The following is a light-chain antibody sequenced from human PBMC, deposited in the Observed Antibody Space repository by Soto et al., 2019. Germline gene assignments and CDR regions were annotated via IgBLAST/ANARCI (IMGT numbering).Light chain of an antibody. CDR3: QQYGSSRDT. J-gene: IGKJ2*01. V-gene: IGKV3-20*01. Sequence: EIVLTQSPVTLSLSPGERATLSRRASQSVAGNSLAWYRHKPGQAPKLVIYGASSRSAGVPDRFVGSGSGTDFTLTISRLEPEDFAVYYCQQYGSSRDTFGQGTKLEIK. CDR2: GAS. CDR1: QSVAGNS.